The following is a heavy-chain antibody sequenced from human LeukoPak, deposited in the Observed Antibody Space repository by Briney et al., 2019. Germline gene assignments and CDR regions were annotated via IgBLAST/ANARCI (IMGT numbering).Heavy chain of an antibody. CDR2: INPNSGGT. J-gene: IGHJ4*02. V-gene: IGHV1-2*06. CDR3: ARGRGSYSFDY. CDR1: GYTFTGYY. Sequence: EASVKVSCKASGYTFTGYYMHWVRQAPGQGLEWMGRINPNSGGTNYAQKFQGRVTMTRDTSISTAYMEVSSLRSDDTAVYFCARGRGSYSFDYWGQGTLVTVSS. D-gene: IGHD3-16*01.